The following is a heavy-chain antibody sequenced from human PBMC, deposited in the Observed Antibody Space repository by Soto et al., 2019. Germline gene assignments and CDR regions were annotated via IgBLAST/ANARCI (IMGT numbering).Heavy chain of an antibody. CDR1: GYTFTSYA. CDR2: INAGNGNT. CDR3: ARESRLRYSDWLLYPVFDP. J-gene: IGHJ5*02. V-gene: IGHV1-3*01. D-gene: IGHD3-9*01. Sequence: ASVKVSCKASGYTFTSYAMHWVRQAPGQRLEWMGWINAGNGNTKYSQKFQGRVTITRDTSASTAYMELSSLRSEDTAVYYCARESRLRYSDWLLYPVFDPWGQGTLVTVSS.